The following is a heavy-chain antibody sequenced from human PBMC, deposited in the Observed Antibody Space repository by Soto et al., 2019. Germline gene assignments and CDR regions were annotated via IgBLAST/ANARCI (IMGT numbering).Heavy chain of an antibody. D-gene: IGHD1-7*01. J-gene: IGHJ4*02. V-gene: IGHV3-48*04. CDR1: GFTFSSYA. Sequence: GSLRLSCAASGFTFSSYAMHWVRQAPGKGLEYVSYISSSGSTIYYADSVKGRFTISRDNAKNSLYLQMNSLRAEDTAVYYCARRGSELELRVYWGQGTLVTVSS. CDR3: ARRGSELELRVY. CDR2: ISSSGSTI.